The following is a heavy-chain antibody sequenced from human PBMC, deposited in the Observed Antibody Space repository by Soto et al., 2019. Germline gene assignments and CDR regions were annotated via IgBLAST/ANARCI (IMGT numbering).Heavy chain of an antibody. CDR1: GYTFTGYY. V-gene: IGHV1-2*04. J-gene: IGHJ6*02. Sequence: GASGRVSCKASGYTFTGYYMHWVRQAPGQGLEWMGWINPNSGGTDYAQTFQGWVPVTRDASLSTADMELSRLGCVDPAVCCWARGGRGAKAYDYYSMNVGGPGATVTVAS. CDR3: ARGGRGAKAYDYYSMNV. D-gene: IGHD3-10*01. CDR2: INPNSGGT.